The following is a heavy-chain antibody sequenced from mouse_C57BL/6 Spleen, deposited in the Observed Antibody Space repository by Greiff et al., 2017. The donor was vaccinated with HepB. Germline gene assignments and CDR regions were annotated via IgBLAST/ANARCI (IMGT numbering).Heavy chain of an antibody. Sequence: EVQLQQSGAELVRPGASVKLSCTASGFNIKDDYMHWVKQRPEQGLEWIGWIDPENGDTEYASKFQGKATITADTSSNTAYLQLSSLASEDTAVYYCTTGGLLGAYWGQGTLVTVSA. D-gene: IGHD2-3*01. V-gene: IGHV14-4*01. CDR2: IDPENGDT. CDR3: TTGGLLGAY. J-gene: IGHJ3*01. CDR1: GFNIKDDY.